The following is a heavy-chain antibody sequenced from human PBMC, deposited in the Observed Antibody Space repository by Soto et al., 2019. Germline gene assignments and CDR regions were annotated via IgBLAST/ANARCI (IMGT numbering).Heavy chain of an antibody. CDR3: ARGSRNYYDSSGYYGY. D-gene: IGHD3-22*01. V-gene: IGHV1-69*06. CDR2: IIPIFGTA. J-gene: IGHJ4*02. Sequence: SVKVSCKASGGTFSSYAISWVRQAPGQGLEWMGGIIPIFGTANYAQKFQGRVAITADKSTSTAYMELSSLRSEDTAVYYCARGSRNYYDSSGYYGYWGQGTLVTVSS. CDR1: GGTFSSYA.